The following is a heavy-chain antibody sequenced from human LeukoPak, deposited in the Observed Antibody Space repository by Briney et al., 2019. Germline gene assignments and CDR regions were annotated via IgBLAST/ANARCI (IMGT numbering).Heavy chain of an antibody. CDR1: GYTFTSTG. D-gene: IGHD3-22*01. Sequence: ASVKVSCKASGYTFTSTGISWVRQAPGQGLEWMGWISVYNGNTNTAQTLQGRVTMPTDTSTSTAYMELRSLRSDDSAVYYCARGSGGGSGFDFDYWGQGTLVTVSS. CDR2: ISVYNGNT. CDR3: ARGSGGGSGFDFDY. V-gene: IGHV1-18*01. J-gene: IGHJ4*02.